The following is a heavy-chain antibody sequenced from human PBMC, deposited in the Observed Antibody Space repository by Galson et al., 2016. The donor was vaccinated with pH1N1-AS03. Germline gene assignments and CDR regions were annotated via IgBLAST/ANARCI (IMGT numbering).Heavy chain of an antibody. Sequence: ATLSLTCTVSGDSISSSTYYWGWIRQPPGKGLEWIGSIYSSESTYYNLSLKSRVTTSVDTSKNPFSLKLSSVTAADTAGYYCARRHAYDISGYYYVGYFDYWGQGTLVTGSS. V-gene: IGHV4-39*07. CDR2: IYSSEST. CDR3: ARRHAYDISGYYYVGYFDY. J-gene: IGHJ4*02. CDR1: GDSISSSTYY. D-gene: IGHD3-22*01.